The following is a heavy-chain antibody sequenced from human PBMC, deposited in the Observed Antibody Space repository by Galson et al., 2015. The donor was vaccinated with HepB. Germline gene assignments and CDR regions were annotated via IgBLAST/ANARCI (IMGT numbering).Heavy chain of an antibody. CDR3: ARDRHDSSGYYYHFDY. CDR1: GFTFDDYG. J-gene: IGHJ4*02. CDR2: INWNGGST. Sequence: SLRLSCAASGFTFDDYGMSWVRQAPGEGLEWVSGINWNGGSTGYADSVKGRFTISRDNAENSLYLQMNSLRAEDTALYYCARDRHDSSGYYYHFDYWGQGTLVTVSS. V-gene: IGHV3-20*04. D-gene: IGHD3-22*01.